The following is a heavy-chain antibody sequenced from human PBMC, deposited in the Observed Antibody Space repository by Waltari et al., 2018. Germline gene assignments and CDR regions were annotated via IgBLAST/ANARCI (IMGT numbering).Heavy chain of an antibody. CDR2: IYTSGST. V-gene: IGHV4-61*02. CDR1: GGSISSGSYY. CDR3: ARDTTTARDYYGMDV. Sequence: QVQLQESGPGLVKPSQTLSLTCTVSGGSISSGSYYWSWIRQPAGKGLEWIGRIYTSGSTNYNPSVKSRGTISVDTSKNQFSLKLSSVTAADTAVYYCARDTTTARDYYGMDVWGQGTTVTVSS. D-gene: IGHD5-12*01. J-gene: IGHJ6*02.